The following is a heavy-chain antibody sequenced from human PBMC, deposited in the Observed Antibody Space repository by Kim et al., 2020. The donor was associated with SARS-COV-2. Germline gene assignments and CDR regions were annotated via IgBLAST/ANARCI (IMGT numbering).Heavy chain of an antibody. J-gene: IGHJ6*02. CDR3: ARDQWGYPIGYGMDV. V-gene: IGHV3-48*02. Sequence: DSVKGRFTISRDNAKNSLYLQMNSLRDEDTAVYYCARDQWGYPIGYGMDVWGQGTTVTVSS. D-gene: IGHD1-26*01.